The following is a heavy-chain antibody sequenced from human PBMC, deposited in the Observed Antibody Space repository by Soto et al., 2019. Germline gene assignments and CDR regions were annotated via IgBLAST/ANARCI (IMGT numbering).Heavy chain of an antibody. V-gene: IGHV3-11*01. CDR3: ARDSRVYYGSGSSVDG. Sequence: SLRLSCAASGFTFSDYYMSWIRQAPGKGLEWVSYISSSGNTVYYADSVEGRFTISRDNAQNSLYLQMNSLRAEDTAVYYCARDSRVYYGSGSSVDGWGQGTLVTVSS. CDR2: ISSSGNTV. CDR1: GFTFSDYY. J-gene: IGHJ4*02. D-gene: IGHD3-10*01.